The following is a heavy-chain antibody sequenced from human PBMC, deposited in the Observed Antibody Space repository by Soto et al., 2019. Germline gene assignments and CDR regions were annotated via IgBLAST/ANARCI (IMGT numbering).Heavy chain of an antibody. Sequence: GGSLRLSCAASGFTFSSYGMHWVRQAPGKGLEWVAVISYDGSNKYYADSVKGRFTISRDNSKNTLYLQMNSLRAEDTAVYYCARDNRVDTAMGIDYWGQGTLVTVSS. V-gene: IGHV3-30*03. CDR1: GFTFSSYG. CDR3: ARDNRVDTAMGIDY. CDR2: ISYDGSNK. D-gene: IGHD5-18*01. J-gene: IGHJ4*02.